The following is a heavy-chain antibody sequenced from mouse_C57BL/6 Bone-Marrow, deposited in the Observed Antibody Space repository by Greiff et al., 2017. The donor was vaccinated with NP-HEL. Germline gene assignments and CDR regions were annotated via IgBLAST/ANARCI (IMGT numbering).Heavy chain of an antibody. Sequence: VKLQQPGAELVKPGASVKMSCKASGYTFTSYWITWVKQRPGQGLEWIGDIYPGSGSTNYNEKFKSKATLTVDTSSSTAYMQLSSLTSEDSAVYYCARWIYDGTRGFAYWGQGTLVTVSA. V-gene: IGHV1-55*01. CDR2: IYPGSGST. J-gene: IGHJ3*01. CDR3: ARWIYDGTRGFAY. D-gene: IGHD2-3*01. CDR1: GYTFTSYW.